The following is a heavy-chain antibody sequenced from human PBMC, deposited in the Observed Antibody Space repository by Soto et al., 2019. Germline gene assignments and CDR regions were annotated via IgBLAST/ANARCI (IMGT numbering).Heavy chain of an antibody. CDR2: IWYDGSNK. Sequence: QVQLVESGGGVVQPGRSLRRSCAASGFTFSSYAMHWVRQAPGKGPEWLAVIWYDGSNKYYGDSVKGRFTISRDNPRNTWYMQMNSWRVEDTAVYYCARAYGDWRYFDYWGQGTLVTVSS. CDR1: GFTFSSYA. J-gene: IGHJ4*02. V-gene: IGHV3-33*01. CDR3: ARAYGDWRYFDY. D-gene: IGHD3-10*01.